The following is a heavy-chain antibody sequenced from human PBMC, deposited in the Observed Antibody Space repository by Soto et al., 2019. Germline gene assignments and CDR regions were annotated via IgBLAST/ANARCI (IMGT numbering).Heavy chain of an antibody. V-gene: IGHV4-59*01. Sequence: SETLSLTCTVSGGSISSYYWSWIRQPPGKGLEWIGYIYYSGSTNYNPSLKSRVTISVDTSKNQFSLKLSSVTAADTAVYYCARAAGAIFGLVIPYMDVWGKGTTVTVSS. J-gene: IGHJ6*03. D-gene: IGHD3-3*01. CDR1: GGSISSYY. CDR2: IYYSGST. CDR3: ARAAGAIFGLVIPYMDV.